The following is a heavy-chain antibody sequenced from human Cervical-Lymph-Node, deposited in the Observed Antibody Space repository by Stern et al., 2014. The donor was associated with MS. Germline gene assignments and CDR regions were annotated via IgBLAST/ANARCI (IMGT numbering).Heavy chain of an antibody. D-gene: IGHD5-18*01. V-gene: IGHV3-30*03. CDR2: LSYGGSKT. CDR3: VTGRGYMSGQPDFDY. CDR1: GFRFSSYC. Sequence: QVQLVESGGGVVQPGRSLRLSCEASGFRFSSYCIHWVRQAPGKGLEWVAVLSYGGSKTHYGVSVKGRFTSARDNSKNRLFLDMNSLGAEDTAVYYCVTGRGYMSGQPDFDYWGQGALGTVTS. J-gene: IGHJ4*02.